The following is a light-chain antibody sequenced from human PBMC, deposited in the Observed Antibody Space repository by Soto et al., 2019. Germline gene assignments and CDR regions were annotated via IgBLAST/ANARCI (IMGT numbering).Light chain of an antibody. CDR3: IQATQFPHYT. J-gene: IGKJ2*01. V-gene: IGKV2-24*01. CDR1: QSLVHSDGNTY. Sequence: DIVMTQTPLSSPVTRGQPASISCRSSQSLVHSDGNTYLSWLHQRPGQPPRLLIYKVSHRLSGVPDRFSGSGAGTHFTLKIIGVEAEDVGVYYCIQATQFPHYTFGQGTKLEIK. CDR2: KVS.